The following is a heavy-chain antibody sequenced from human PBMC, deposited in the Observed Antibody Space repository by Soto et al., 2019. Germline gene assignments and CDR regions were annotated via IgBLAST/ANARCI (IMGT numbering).Heavy chain of an antibody. Sequence: QVQLQESGPGLVKPSQTLSLTCTVSGGSISSGGYYWSWIRQHPGKGLGWIGYICYSGSTYYNPSLTSRVTISVDTSKNQFALNLSSLTAADTAVYYCARVHSRGWYPDYWGQGTLVPVSS. D-gene: IGHD6-19*01. CDR2: ICYSGST. V-gene: IGHV4-31*03. CDR1: GGSISSGGYY. J-gene: IGHJ4*02. CDR3: ARVHSRGWYPDY.